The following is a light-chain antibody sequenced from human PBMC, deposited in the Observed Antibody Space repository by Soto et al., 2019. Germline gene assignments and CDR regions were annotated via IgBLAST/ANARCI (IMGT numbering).Light chain of an antibody. V-gene: IGLV2-14*01. Sequence: QSALTQPASVSGSPGQSITISCTGTSSDVGGYNYVSWYQQHPGKAPKLMIYEVSNRPSGVSNRFAGSKSVNTASLTISGLQAEDEADYECSSYTSSSTSLVFRTGTKFTVL. CDR3: SSYTSSSTSLV. CDR2: EVS. J-gene: IGLJ1*01. CDR1: SSDVGGYNY.